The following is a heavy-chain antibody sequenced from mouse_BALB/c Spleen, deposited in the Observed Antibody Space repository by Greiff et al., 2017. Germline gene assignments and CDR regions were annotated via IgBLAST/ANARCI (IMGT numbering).Heavy chain of an antibody. V-gene: IGHV3-8*02. J-gene: IGHJ2*01. CDR2: ISYSGST. D-gene: IGHD2-14*01. CDR3: ARGAYYRYDESYFDY. CDR1: GDFITSGY. Sequence: EVQVVESGPSLVKPSQTLSLTCSVTGDFITSGYWNWIRKFPGNKLEYMGYISYSGSTYYNPSLKSRISITRDTSKNQYYLQLNSVTTEDTATYYCARGAYYRYDESYFDYWGQGTTLTVSS.